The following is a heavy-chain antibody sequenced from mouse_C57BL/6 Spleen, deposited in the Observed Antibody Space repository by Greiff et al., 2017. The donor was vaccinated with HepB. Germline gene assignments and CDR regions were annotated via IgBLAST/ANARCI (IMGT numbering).Heavy chain of an antibody. CDR1: GYTFTEYT. D-gene: IGHD1-1*01. V-gene: IGHV1-62-2*01. CDR2: FYPGSGSI. J-gene: IGHJ3*01. CDR3: ARHGPLSTTVVATDAWFAY. Sequence: VQLQQSGAELVKPGASVKLSCKASGYTFTEYTIHWVKQRSGQGLEWIGWFYPGSGSIKYNEKFKDKATLTADKSSSTVYMELSRLTSEDSAVYFCARHGPLSTTVVATDAWFAYWGQGTLVTVSA.